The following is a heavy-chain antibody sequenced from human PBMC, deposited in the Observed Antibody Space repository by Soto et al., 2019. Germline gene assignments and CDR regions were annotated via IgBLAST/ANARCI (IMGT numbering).Heavy chain of an antibody. Sequence: QVQLVQSGAEVKKPGASVKVSCKASGYTFTSYGISWVRQAPGQGLEWMGWISAYNGNTNYAQKLQGRVTMTTDTSTSTANRGLRSLRSDDTAVYSCGRVKYFGSGRKPYFDYGGQGPLVTVPS. CDR3: GRVKYFGSGRKPYFDY. J-gene: IGHJ4*02. CDR1: GYTFTSYG. D-gene: IGHD3-10*01. CDR2: ISAYNGNT. V-gene: IGHV1-18*04.